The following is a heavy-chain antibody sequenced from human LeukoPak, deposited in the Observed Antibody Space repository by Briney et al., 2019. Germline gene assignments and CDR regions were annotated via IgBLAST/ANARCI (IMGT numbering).Heavy chain of an antibody. CDR2: IFDSVST. D-gene: IGHD6-13*01. CDR3: ARRYISTWVMDV. J-gene: IGHJ6*02. V-gene: IGHV4-4*07. CDR1: GGSIRSYY. Sequence: SETLSLTCTVSGGSIRSYYWSWIRQPAGKGLEWIGHIFDSVSTNYNPSLNSRVTMSADTSKNQCSLKLSSVTAADTAVYYCARRYISTWVMDVWGQGTTVTVSS.